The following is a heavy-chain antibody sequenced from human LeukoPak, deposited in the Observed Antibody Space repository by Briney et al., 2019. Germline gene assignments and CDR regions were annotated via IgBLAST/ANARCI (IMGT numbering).Heavy chain of an antibody. D-gene: IGHD3-9*01. CDR3: ARATNYYDILTGYHPTYYFDY. CDR1: GGSISSSSYY. V-gene: IGHV4-39*07. Sequence: SETLSLTCTVSGGSISSSSYYWGWIRQPPGKGLEWIGNIYYRGSTYYNPSLKSRVTISVDTSKNQFSLKLSSVTAADTAVYYCARATNYYDILTGYHPTYYFDYWGQGTLVTVSS. CDR2: IYYRGST. J-gene: IGHJ4*02.